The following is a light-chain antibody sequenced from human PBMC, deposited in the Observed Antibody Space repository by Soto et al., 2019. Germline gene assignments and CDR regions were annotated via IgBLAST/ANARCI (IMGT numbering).Light chain of an antibody. J-gene: IGLJ1*01. CDR2: KIN. Sequence: QSSLTKPPSASGSPAQSVTISCTGTSSDVGAYDYVSWYQQHPGKAPKLMIYKINKRPSGVPDRFSGSKSGNTASLTVSRLQAEDEAVYYCSSFAGSNTFPYGFAPGPNLTVL. CDR1: SSDVGAYDY. V-gene: IGLV2-8*01. CDR3: SSFAGSNTFPYG.